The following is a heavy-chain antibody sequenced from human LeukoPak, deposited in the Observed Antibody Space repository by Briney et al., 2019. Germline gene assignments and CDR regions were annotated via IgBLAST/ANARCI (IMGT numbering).Heavy chain of an antibody. V-gene: IGHV3-30*04. CDR3: ARGPRIVGATIDY. J-gene: IGHJ4*02. CDR2: ISYDGSNK. CDR1: GFTFSSYA. Sequence: GGSLRLSCAASGFTFSSYAMHWVRQAPGKGLEWVAVISYDGSNKYYADSVKGRFTISRDNSKNTLYLQMNSLRAEDTAVYYCARGPRIVGATIDYWGQGTLVTVSS. D-gene: IGHD1-26*01.